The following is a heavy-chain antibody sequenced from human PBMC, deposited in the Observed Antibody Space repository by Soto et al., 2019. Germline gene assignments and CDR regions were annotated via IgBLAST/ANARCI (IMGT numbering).Heavy chain of an antibody. CDR2: IKQDGSAK. CDR3: ARDFYGGFSYGPGDN. V-gene: IGHV3-7*01. D-gene: IGHD2-15*01. J-gene: IGHJ4*02. CDR1: RFTFSLYG. Sequence: PGGSLRLSCAASRFTFSLYGMHWVRQAPGKGLEWVANIKQDGSAKQYLDSVRGRFTISRDNSKNSVYLQMNSLRAEDTALYYCARDFYGGFSYGPGDNWGQGTLVTVSS.